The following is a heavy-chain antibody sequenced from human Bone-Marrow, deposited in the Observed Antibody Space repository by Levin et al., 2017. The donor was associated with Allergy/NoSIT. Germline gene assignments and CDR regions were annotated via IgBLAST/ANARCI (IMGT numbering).Heavy chain of an antibody. CDR1: GFTFSSYG. Sequence: GESLKISCAASGFTFSSYGMHWVRQAPGKGLEWVAAISYDGSNKYYEDSVKGRFTISRDKSKNTLYLQMNNLRAEDTAVYYCARRNDFWSRTHGGYYFFMDVWGKGTTVTVSS. V-gene: IGHV3-30*03. J-gene: IGHJ6*03. CDR2: ISYDGSNK. D-gene: IGHD3-3*01. CDR3: ARRNDFWSRTHGGYYFFMDV.